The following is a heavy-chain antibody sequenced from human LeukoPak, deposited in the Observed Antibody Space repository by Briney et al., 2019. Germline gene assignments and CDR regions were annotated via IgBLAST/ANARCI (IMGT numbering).Heavy chain of an antibody. J-gene: IGHJ4*02. D-gene: IGHD6-13*01. CDR1: GFTFSSYA. CDR3: AKSTGYSTTGRDFDS. Sequence: GGSLRLSCAASGFTFSSYAMSWVRQAPGKGLEWVSDINGGGATTFYADSVKGRFTISRDNSKNTLYLQLSSLRAEDTAVYYRAKSTGYSTTGRDFDSWGRGTLVTVSS. CDR2: INGGGATT. V-gene: IGHV3-23*01.